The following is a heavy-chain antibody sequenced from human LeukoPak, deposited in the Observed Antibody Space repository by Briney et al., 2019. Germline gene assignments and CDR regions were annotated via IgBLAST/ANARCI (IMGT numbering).Heavy chain of an antibody. V-gene: IGHV3-23*01. CDR1: GFTFSSYA. D-gene: IGHD4-17*01. CDR3: AKDQMVTTSSYDY. CDR2: ISGSGGST. Sequence: QSGGSLRLSCAASGFTFSSYAMSWVRQAPGKGLEWVSAISGSGGSTYYADSVKGRFTISRDNSKNTLYLQMNSLRAEDTAVYYCAKDQMVTTSSYDYWGQGTLATVSS. J-gene: IGHJ4*02.